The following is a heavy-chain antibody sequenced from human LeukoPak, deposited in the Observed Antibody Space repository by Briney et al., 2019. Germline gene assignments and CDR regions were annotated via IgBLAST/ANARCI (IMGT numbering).Heavy chain of an antibody. CDR3: ARAPLGYCSSTSCYSRVHNWFDP. Sequence: SETLSLTCAVYDGSFSGYYWSWIRQPPGKGLEWIVEINHSGSTNYNPSLKSRVTISVDTSKNQFSLKLSSVTAADTAVYYCARAPLGYCSSTSCYSRVHNWFDPWGQGTLVTVSS. CDR2: INHSGST. D-gene: IGHD2-2*01. CDR1: DGSFSGYY. J-gene: IGHJ5*02. V-gene: IGHV4-34*01.